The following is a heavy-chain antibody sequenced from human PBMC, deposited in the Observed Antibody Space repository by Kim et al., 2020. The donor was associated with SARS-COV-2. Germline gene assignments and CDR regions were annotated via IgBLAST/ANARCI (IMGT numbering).Heavy chain of an antibody. CDR3: AKDLWYYYDSSGYYYPDY. V-gene: IGHV3-30*02. D-gene: IGHD3-22*01. Sequence: KGRFTISRDNSKNTLYLQMNSLRAEDTAVYYCAKDLWYYYDSSGYYYPDYWGQGTLVTVSS. J-gene: IGHJ4*02.